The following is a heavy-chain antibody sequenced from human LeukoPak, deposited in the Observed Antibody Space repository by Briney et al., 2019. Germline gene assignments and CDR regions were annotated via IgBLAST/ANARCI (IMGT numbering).Heavy chain of an antibody. D-gene: IGHD6-19*01. V-gene: IGHV4-34*01. Sequence: PSETLSLTCAVYGGSFSGYYWSWIRQPPGKGLEWIGEINHSGSTNYNPSLKSRVTISVDTSKNQFSLKLSSVTAADTAVYYCARHPRRYSSGAYYYYYYMDVWGKGTTVTISS. CDR1: GGSFSGYY. CDR2: INHSGST. CDR3: ARHPRRYSSGAYYYYYYMDV. J-gene: IGHJ6*03.